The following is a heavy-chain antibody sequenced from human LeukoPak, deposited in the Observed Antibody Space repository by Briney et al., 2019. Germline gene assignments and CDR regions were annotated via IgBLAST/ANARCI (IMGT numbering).Heavy chain of an antibody. D-gene: IGHD6-13*01. J-gene: IGHJ4*02. CDR2: ISYDGSNK. CDR3: AREDEQQLKPFDY. V-gene: IGHV3-30*03. Sequence: GGSLRLSCAASGFTFSSYGMPWVRQAPGKGLEWVAVISYDGSNKYYADSVKGRFTISRDNSKNTLYLQMNSLRAEDTAVYYCAREDEQQLKPFDYWGQGTLVTVSS. CDR1: GFTFSSYG.